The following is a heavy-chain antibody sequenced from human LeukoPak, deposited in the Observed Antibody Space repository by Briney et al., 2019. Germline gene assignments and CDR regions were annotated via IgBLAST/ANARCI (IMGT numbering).Heavy chain of an antibody. V-gene: IGHV4-59*08. CDR3: ARRITGTPGMGV. D-gene: IGHD1-20*01. CDR1: GGSISSYH. Sequence: SETLSLTCTVSGGSISSYHWSWIRQPPGKGLEWIGYIYYSGSTNYNPSLKSRVTISVDTSKNQFSLKLSSVTAADTAVYYCARRITGTPGMGVWGQGTTVTVSS. J-gene: IGHJ6*02. CDR2: IYYSGST.